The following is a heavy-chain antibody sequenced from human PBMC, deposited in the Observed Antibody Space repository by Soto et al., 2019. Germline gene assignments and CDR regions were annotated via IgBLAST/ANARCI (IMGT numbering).Heavy chain of an antibody. CDR2: IYPGDSDT. CDR3: ARKGTGIEAAADY. V-gene: IGHV5-51*01. D-gene: IGHD6-13*01. CDR1: GYSFTSYL. Sequence: PGESLKISCKGSGYSFTSYLICWVRQMPVKGLEWMGIIYPGDSDTRYSPSFQGQVTISADKSISTAYLQWSSLKASDTAMYYCARKGTGIEAAADYWGQGTLVTVSS. J-gene: IGHJ4*02.